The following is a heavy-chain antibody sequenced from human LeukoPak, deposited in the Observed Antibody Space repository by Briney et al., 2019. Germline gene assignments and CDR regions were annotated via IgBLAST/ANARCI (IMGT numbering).Heavy chain of an antibody. J-gene: IGHJ4*02. V-gene: IGHV4-34*01. CDR1: GGSFSGYY. Sequence: PSETLSLTCAVYGGSFSGYYWSWIRQPPGKGLEWIGEINHSGSTNYNPSLKSRVTISVDTSKNQFSLKLSSVTAADTAVYYCARGRGAFGSSSWYRDTWEGRYFDYWGQGTLVTVSS. CDR3: ARGRGAFGSSSWYRDTWEGRYFDY. D-gene: IGHD6-13*01. CDR2: INHSGST.